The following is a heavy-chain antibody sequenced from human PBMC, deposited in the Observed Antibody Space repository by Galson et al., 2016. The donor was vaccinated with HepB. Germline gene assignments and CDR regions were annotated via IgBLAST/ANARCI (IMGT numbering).Heavy chain of an antibody. V-gene: IGHV3-33*01. J-gene: IGHJ5*01. D-gene: IGHD6-13*01. Sequence: SLRLSCAASGFSFSGYGMHWLRQAPGKGLEWVAAIWHDGTNENYAASVKGRFSISRDNSKSMLYLQMDSLRAEDIAFYYCARVRSSSWFDSWGQGTLVTVS. CDR1: GFSFSGYG. CDR3: ARVRSSSWFDS. CDR2: IWHDGTNE.